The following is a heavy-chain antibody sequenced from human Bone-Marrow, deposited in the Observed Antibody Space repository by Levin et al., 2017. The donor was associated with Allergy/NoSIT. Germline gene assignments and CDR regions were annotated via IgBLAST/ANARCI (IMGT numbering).Heavy chain of an antibody. CDR2: ISSNGGST. D-gene: IGHD3-10*01. CDR1: GFTFSSYA. CDR3: VWFGDPTTDRGAFDI. J-gene: IGHJ3*02. Sequence: GGSLRLSCSASGFTFSSYAMHWVRQAPGKGLEYVSAISSNGGSTYYADSVKGRFTISRDNSKNTLYLQMSSLRAEDTAVYYCVWFGDPTTDRGAFDIWGQGKMVTVSS. V-gene: IGHV3-64D*06.